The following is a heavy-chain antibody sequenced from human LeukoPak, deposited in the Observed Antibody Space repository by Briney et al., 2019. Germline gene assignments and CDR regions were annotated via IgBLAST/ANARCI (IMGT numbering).Heavy chain of an antibody. CDR1: GFTFDDYG. D-gene: IGHD3-16*01. Sequence: PGGSLRLSCAASGFTFDDYGMSWVRQAPGKGLEWVANTKQDGSEKYYVDSVKGRFTISRDNAKNSLYLQMNSLRAEDTAVYYCAREPVYYFDYWGQGTLVTVSS. J-gene: IGHJ4*02. V-gene: IGHV3-7*01. CDR2: TKQDGSEK. CDR3: AREPVYYFDY.